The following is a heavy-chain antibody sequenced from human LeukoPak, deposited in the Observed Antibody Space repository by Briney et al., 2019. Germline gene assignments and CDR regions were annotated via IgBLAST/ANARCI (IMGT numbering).Heavy chain of an antibody. J-gene: IGHJ4*02. Sequence: GGSLRLFCAASGFTFSSYWMHWVRQAPGKGLVWVSRIDSDGRSTTYADSVKGRFTISRDDAKNTLYLQMNSLRAEDTAVYYCVRDGVSTIPLDYWGQGSLVTVSS. V-gene: IGHV3-74*03. D-gene: IGHD2-21*01. CDR3: VRDGVSTIPLDY. CDR2: IDSDGRST. CDR1: GFTFSSYW.